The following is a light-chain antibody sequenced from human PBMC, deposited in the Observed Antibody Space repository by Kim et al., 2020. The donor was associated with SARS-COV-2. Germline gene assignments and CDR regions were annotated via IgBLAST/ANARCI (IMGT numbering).Light chain of an antibody. CDR2: AAS. CDR1: QGISSY. J-gene: IGKJ2*01. CDR3: QQVYSYPYT. Sequence: TQLTQSPSSLSASVGDRVTITCRASQGISSYLAWYQLKPGEAPKLLIYAASTLQSGVPSRFSGSGSGTDFTLTISSLQPEDFATYYCQQVYSYPYTFGQGTKLEI. V-gene: IGKV1-9*01.